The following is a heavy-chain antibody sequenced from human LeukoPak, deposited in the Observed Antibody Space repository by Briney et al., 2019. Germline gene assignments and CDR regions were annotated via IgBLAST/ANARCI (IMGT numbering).Heavy chain of an antibody. V-gene: IGHV1-2*04. CDR2: INPNSGGT. CDR3: AREGPLKGDTAMVTGSDDAFDI. CDR1: GYTFTGYY. D-gene: IGHD5-18*01. Sequence: ASVKVSCKASGYTFTGYYMHWVRQAPGQGLEWMGWINPNSGGTNYAQKFQGWVTMTRDTSISTAYMELSRLRSGDTAVYYCAREGPLKGDTAMVTGSDDAFDIWGQGTMVTVSS. J-gene: IGHJ3*02.